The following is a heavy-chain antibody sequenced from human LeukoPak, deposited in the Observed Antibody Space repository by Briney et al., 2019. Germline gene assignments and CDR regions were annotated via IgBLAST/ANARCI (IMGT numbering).Heavy chain of an antibody. CDR2: ISSSGSTI. Sequence: PGGSLRLSCAASGFTFSSYAMSWVRQAPGKGLEWVSYISSSGSTIYYADSVKGRFTISRDNAKNSLYLQMNSLRAEDTAVYYCARDVLLWFGEFGSSEHWFDPWGQGTLVTVSS. V-gene: IGHV3-48*04. D-gene: IGHD3-10*01. J-gene: IGHJ5*02. CDR1: GFTFSSYA. CDR3: ARDVLLWFGEFGSSEHWFDP.